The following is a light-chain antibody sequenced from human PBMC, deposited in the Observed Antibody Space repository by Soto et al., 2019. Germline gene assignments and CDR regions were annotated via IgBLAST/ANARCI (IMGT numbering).Light chain of an antibody. J-gene: IGLJ1*01. V-gene: IGLV2-14*01. CDR3: TSYTSYSTYV. Sequence: QSVLTQPASVSGSPGQSITISCTGISSDVGNYNYVSWYQQHPGKAPKLMIYEVNNRPSGVSYRFSGSKSGNTASLTISGLQAEDEADYYCTSYTSYSTYVFGTGTKLTVL. CDR2: EVN. CDR1: SSDVGNYNY.